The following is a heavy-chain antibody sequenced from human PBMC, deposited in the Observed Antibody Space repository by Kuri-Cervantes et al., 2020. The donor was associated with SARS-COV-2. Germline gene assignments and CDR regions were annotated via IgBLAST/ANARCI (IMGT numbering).Heavy chain of an antibody. J-gene: IGHJ4*02. V-gene: IGHV3-30-3*01. CDR1: GFTFSSYA. D-gene: IGHD3-3*01. CDR3: ARGFLEWLDY. Sequence: GESLKISCAASGFTFSSYAMHWVRQAPGRGLEWVAVISYDGSNKYYADSVKGQFTISRDNSKNTLYLQMNSLRAEDAAVYYCARGFLEWLDYWGQGTLVTVSS. CDR2: ISYDGSNK.